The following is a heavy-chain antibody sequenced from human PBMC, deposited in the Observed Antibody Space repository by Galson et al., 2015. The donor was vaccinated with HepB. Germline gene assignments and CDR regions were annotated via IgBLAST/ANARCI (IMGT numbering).Heavy chain of an antibody. D-gene: IGHD1-26*01. Sequence: SETLSLTCAVSGGSISSSNWWSWVRQPPGKGPEWIGEIYHSGSTNYNPSLKSRVTISVDKSKNQFSLKLSSVTAADTAVYYCARDLYVGATDWFDPWGQGTLVTVSS. CDR1: GGSISSSNW. V-gene: IGHV4-4*02. CDR3: ARDLYVGATDWFDP. CDR2: IYHSGST. J-gene: IGHJ5*02.